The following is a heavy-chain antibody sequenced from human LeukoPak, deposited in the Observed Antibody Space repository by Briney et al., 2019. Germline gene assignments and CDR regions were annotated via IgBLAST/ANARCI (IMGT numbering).Heavy chain of an antibody. D-gene: IGHD3-10*01. V-gene: IGHV3-30*04. CDR1: GFTFSSYA. J-gene: IGHJ6*04. CDR3: ARDRAYGSGSYSNYYYYYGMDV. Sequence: GESLRLSCAASGFTFSSYAMHWVRQAPGKGLEWVAVISYDGSNKYYADSVKGRFTISRVNSKNTLYLQMNSLRAEDTAVYYCARDRAYGSGSYSNYYYYYGMDVWGKGTTVTVSS. CDR2: ISYDGSNK.